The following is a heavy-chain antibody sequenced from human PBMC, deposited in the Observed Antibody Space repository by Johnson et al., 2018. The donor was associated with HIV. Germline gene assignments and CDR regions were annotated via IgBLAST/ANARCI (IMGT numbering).Heavy chain of an antibody. CDR1: GFTFDDYG. Sequence: PGGSLRLSCAASGFTFDDYGMSWVRQAPGKGLEWVSGINWNGGSTGYADSVKGRFTISRDNAKNSLYLQMNSLRAEDTALYYCASLVPYYYGRGAFDIWGQGTMVTVSS. CDR2: INWNGGST. J-gene: IGHJ3*02. D-gene: IGHD3-10*01. V-gene: IGHV3-20*04. CDR3: ASLVPYYYGRGAFDI.